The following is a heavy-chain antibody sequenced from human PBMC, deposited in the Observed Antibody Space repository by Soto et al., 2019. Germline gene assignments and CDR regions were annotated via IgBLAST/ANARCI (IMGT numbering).Heavy chain of an antibody. V-gene: IGHV3-48*02. CDR2: IDSSSGTV. CDR1: GFTLSRYS. Sequence: GGSLRLSCAASGFTLSRYSMNWVRQAPGKGLEWLSYIDSSSGTVYYADSVKGRFIISRDNAKNSLFLQMNSLRDEDTAVCFCARGGVATIFGDSWGQGTLVTVSS. J-gene: IGHJ4*02. D-gene: IGHD5-12*01. CDR3: ARGGVATIFGDS.